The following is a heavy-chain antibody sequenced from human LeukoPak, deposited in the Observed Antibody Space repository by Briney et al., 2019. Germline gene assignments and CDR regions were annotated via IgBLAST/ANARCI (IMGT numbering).Heavy chain of an antibody. J-gene: IGHJ5*02. Sequence: ASVKVSCKASGYTFTGYYLHWVRQAPGHGLEYMGWINPNSGGTKYAENFQGRVTMTRDTSISTAFMELSRLRSDDTAVYYCARGGGYSFSFFDPWGQGTLVTVSS. V-gene: IGHV1-2*02. D-gene: IGHD2/OR15-2a*01. CDR3: ARGGGYSFSFFDP. CDR2: INPNSGGT. CDR1: GYTFTGYY.